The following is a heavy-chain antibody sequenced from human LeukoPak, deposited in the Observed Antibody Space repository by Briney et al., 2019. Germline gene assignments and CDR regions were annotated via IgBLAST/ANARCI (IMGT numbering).Heavy chain of an antibody. D-gene: IGHD4-23*01. CDR1: GGSISSESYY. CDR3: ASRIRWYYGRSFHYFDY. V-gene: IGHV4-61*02. J-gene: IGHJ4*02. CDR2: INTSGNI. Sequence: PSETLSLTCTVSGGSISSESYYWSWIRQPAGKGLEWIGRINTSGNINYNPSLKSRVTLSVDTSNNQFSLKLSSVTAADTAVYYCASRIRWYYGRSFHYFDYWGQGTLVTVSS.